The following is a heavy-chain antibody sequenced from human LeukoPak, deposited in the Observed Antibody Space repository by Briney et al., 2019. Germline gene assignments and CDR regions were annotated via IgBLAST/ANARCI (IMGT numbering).Heavy chain of an antibody. Sequence: GGSLRLSCAASGFTFINYAMSWVRQAPGKGLQWVSTISGRGTTIYSADSVEGRFAISRDNSKNTIYLQMNSLTAEDTAVYYCSKDRVGYSGYAGAYFDSWGQGTLVTVSS. CDR3: SKDRVGYSGYAGAYFDS. J-gene: IGHJ4*02. CDR1: GFTFINYA. D-gene: IGHD5-12*01. CDR2: ISGRGTTI. V-gene: IGHV3-23*01.